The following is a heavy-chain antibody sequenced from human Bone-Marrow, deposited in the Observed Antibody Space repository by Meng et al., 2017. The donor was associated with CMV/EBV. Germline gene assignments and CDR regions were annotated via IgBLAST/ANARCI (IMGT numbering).Heavy chain of an antibody. V-gene: IGHV1-18*01. CDR1: GYTFTSYG. J-gene: IGHJ4*02. CDR3: ARERYPYSSSSDY. Sequence: QVQVGGAGAEGEKPGPSVNVSCKASGYTFTSYGISWVRQAPGQGLEWMGWISAYNGNTNYAQKLQGRVTMTTDTSTSTAYMELRSLRSDDTAVYYCARERYPYSSSSDYWGQGTLVTVSS. D-gene: IGHD6-6*01. CDR2: ISAYNGNT.